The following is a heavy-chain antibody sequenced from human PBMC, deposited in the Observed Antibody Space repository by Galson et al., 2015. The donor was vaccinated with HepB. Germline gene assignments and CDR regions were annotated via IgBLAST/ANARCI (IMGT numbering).Heavy chain of an antibody. J-gene: IGHJ4*02. Sequence: ETLSLTCTVSGGSISSSSYYWGWIRQPPGKGLEWIGSIYYSGSTYYNPSLKSRVTISVDTSKNQFSLKLSSVTAADTAVYYCARIAVAGAYFDYWGQGTLVTVSS. D-gene: IGHD6-19*01. CDR1: GGSISSSSYY. CDR3: ARIAVAGAYFDY. CDR2: IYYSGST. V-gene: IGHV4-39*07.